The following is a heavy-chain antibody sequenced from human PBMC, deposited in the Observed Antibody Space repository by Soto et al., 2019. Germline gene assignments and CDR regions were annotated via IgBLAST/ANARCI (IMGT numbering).Heavy chain of an antibody. CDR1: GFTFDDYA. Sequence: PGGSLRLSCVVSGFTFDDYAMHWVRQAPGKGLEWVSSISKTDGGTTDYAAPVKGRFTISRDESQNTLYLQMNSLKTEDTAVYYCTSLYYGHWGQGTLVTVSS. CDR3: TSLYYGH. V-gene: IGHV3-15*07. J-gene: IGHJ4*02. CDR2: ISKTDGGTT. D-gene: IGHD3-16*02.